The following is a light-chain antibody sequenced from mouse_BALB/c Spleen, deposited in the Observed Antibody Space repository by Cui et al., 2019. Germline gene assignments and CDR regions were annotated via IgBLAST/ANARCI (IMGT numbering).Light chain of an antibody. Sequence: QMNQSPSSLSASLGDTITITCHASQNINVWLSWYQQKPGNIPKLLIYKASNLHTGVPSRFSGSGSGTGFTLTISSLQPEDIATYYCQQGQSYPPTFGGGTKLEIK. J-gene: IGKJ1*01. V-gene: IGKV11-125*01. CDR1: QNINVW. CDR3: QQGQSYPPT. CDR2: KAS.